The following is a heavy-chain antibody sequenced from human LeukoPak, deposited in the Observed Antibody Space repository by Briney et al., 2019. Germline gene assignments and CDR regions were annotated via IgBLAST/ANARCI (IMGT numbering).Heavy chain of an antibody. J-gene: IGHJ5*02. CDR1: GFTFSSYA. D-gene: IGHD4-17*01. CDR3: AGTVTTHYGWFDP. Sequence: GGSLRLSCAASGFTFSSYAMHWVRQAPGKGLEWVAVISYDGSNRYYADSVKGRFTIPRDNSKNTLYLQMNSLRAEDTAVYYCAGTVTTHYGWFDPWGQGTLVTVSS. V-gene: IGHV3-30-3*01. CDR2: ISYDGSNR.